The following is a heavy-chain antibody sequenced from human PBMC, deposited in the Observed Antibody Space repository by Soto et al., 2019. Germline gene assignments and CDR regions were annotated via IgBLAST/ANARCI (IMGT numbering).Heavy chain of an antibody. CDR2: IISMFATP. Sequence: GASVKVSCKASGGTFSSFAVSWVRQAPGQGLEWMGRIISMFATPNYAPRFQARVTITADESTGTAYMELSSLRSEDTALYYCASARSDYYPSTFWGQGTLVTVSS. CDR3: ASARSDYYPSTF. J-gene: IGHJ4*02. V-gene: IGHV1-69*13. D-gene: IGHD3-3*01. CDR1: GGTFSSFA.